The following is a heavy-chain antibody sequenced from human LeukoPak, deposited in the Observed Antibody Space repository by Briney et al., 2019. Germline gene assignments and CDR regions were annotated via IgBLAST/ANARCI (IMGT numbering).Heavy chain of an antibody. V-gene: IGHV3-74*01. CDR1: GFTFSRYW. CDR2: VSSDGKNT. J-gene: IGHJ4*02. Sequence: GGSLRLSCAASGFTFSRYWMHWVRQAPGKGLVWVSRVSSDGKNTIYADSLKGRFTISRDNAKNTLYLQMNSLRAEDTAVYYCARDLGGSGPTPVDYWGQGTLVTVPS. CDR3: ARDLGGSGPTPVDY. D-gene: IGHD4-23*01.